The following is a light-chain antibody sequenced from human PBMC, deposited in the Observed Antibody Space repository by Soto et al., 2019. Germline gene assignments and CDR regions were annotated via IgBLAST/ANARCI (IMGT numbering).Light chain of an antibody. V-gene: IGKV3-20*01. Sequence: EIVLTQSPGTLSLSPGERGTLSCRASQSVSNRYLAWYQQKPGQSPRLLIYGASSRATGIPDRFSGSGSGTDFTLTISRLEPEDFAVYYCQQYDSSWTFGKGTTVDIK. CDR3: QQYDSSWT. CDR2: GAS. J-gene: IGKJ1*01. CDR1: QSVSNRY.